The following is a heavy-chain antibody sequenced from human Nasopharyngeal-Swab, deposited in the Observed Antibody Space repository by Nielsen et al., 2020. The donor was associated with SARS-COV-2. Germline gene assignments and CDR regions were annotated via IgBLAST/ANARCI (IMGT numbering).Heavy chain of an antibody. V-gene: IGHV3-21*01. Sequence: LSLTCAASGFTFSSYSMNWVRQAPGKGLEWVSSISSSSSYTYYADSVKGRFTISRDNAKNSLYLQMNSLRAEDTAMYYCARDHVLPDAFDIWGQGTMVTVSS. J-gene: IGHJ3*02. CDR1: GFTFSSYS. D-gene: IGHD3-10*01. CDR2: ISSSSSYT. CDR3: ARDHVLPDAFDI.